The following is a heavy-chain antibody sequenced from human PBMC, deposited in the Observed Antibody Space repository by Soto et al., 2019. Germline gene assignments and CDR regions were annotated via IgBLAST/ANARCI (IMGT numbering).Heavy chain of an antibody. CDR1: GGSISSSSYY. D-gene: IGHD3-3*01. Sequence: QLQLQESGPGLVKPSETLSLTCTVSGGSISSSSYYWGWIRQPPGKGLEWIGRIYYSGSTYYNPSLKSRVTRSVDTSKNQFSLKLSSVTAADTAVYYCARYYDFWSGFDYWGQGTLVTVSS. V-gene: IGHV4-39*01. CDR2: IYYSGST. J-gene: IGHJ4*02. CDR3: ARYYDFWSGFDY.